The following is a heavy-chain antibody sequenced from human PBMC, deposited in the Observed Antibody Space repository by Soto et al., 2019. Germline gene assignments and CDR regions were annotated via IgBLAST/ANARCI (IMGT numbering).Heavy chain of an antibody. D-gene: IGHD1-26*01. Sequence: SETLSLTCTVSGGSISDDYWSWIRQPPGKGLEWIGHISHSGSTNYNPSLKSRVTISVDPSKNQISLKLTSPTAADTAVYYCARGVGSSPPRYWGRGTLVTVSS. V-gene: IGHV4-59*01. J-gene: IGHJ4*02. CDR3: ARGVGSSPPRY. CDR1: GGSISDDY. CDR2: ISHSGST.